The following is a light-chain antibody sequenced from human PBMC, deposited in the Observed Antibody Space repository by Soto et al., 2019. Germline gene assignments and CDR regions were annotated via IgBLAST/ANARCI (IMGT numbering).Light chain of an antibody. CDR1: QTVSIY. CDR2: TAS. CDR3: QQRYSTPYT. V-gene: IGKV1-39*01. J-gene: IGKJ2*01. Sequence: DIQMTQSPSSLAASVGDRVTITCRASQTVSIYVNWYEQKPGRAPSLVMFTASALPSEVPSRFSGSGSATDFALTISSMQPEDFATYYCQQRYSTPYTFGQGTKVEIK.